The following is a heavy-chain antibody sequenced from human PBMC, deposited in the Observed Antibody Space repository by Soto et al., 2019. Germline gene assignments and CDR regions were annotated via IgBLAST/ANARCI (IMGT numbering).Heavy chain of an antibody. CDR2: MNSDGSST. J-gene: IGHJ1*01. D-gene: IGHD2-2*01. V-gene: IGHV3-74*01. CDR3: ARAVCSGTTCLLPFAY. CDR1: GFTFSTYW. Sequence: PGGSLRLSCAASGFTFSTYWMHWVRQAPGKGLVWVSRMNSDGSSTAYADSVKGRFTISRDNARNTLYLQMNSLTAEDTAVYYCARAVCSGTTCLLPFAYCGQGTLVTVSS.